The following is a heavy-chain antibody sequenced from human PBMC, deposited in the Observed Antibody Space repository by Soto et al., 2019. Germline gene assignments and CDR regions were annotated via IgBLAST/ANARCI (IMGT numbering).Heavy chain of an antibody. CDR3: ARGQGAAIGDSYSPGMDV. CDR2: IRSRANNFAT. D-gene: IGHD2-2*02. Sequence: EVQLVESGGGLVQPGGSLKLSCAASGFIFSGSAIHWVRQASGKGLEWVGRIRSRANNFATSSAASVKGRFTFSRDDSKNTAYLQMNPLKPEDTAVYYGARGQGAAIGDSYSPGMDVWGQGTTVTVSS. J-gene: IGHJ6*02. CDR1: GFIFSGSA. V-gene: IGHV3-73*02.